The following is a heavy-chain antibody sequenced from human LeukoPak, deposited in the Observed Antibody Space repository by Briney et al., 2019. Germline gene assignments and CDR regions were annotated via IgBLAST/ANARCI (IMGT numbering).Heavy chain of an antibody. CDR1: GIAVTGNN. CDR3: AIAQSWDELFDS. Sequence: GGSLRLSCAASGIAVTGNNMSWVRQPPGKGLEWVSFISINTDTFYADSVRGRFTISRDSSENTLFLQMNSLRDEDSAVYYCAIAQSWDELFDSWGQGTLVTVSS. CDR2: ISINTDT. V-gene: IGHV3-53*01. J-gene: IGHJ4*02. D-gene: IGHD1-26*01.